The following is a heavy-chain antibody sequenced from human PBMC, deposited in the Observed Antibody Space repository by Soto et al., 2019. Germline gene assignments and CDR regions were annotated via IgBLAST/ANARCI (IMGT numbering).Heavy chain of an antibody. V-gene: IGHV3-30-3*02. Sequence: GGSLRLSCAASGFTFSSYSMHWVRQAPGKGLEWVAVISYDGSNKYYADSVKGRFTISRDNSKNTLYLQMNSLRAEDTAVYYCASSELELPDYWGQGTLVTSPQ. CDR1: GFTFSSYS. CDR2: ISYDGSNK. D-gene: IGHD1-7*01. J-gene: IGHJ4*02. CDR3: ASSELELPDY.